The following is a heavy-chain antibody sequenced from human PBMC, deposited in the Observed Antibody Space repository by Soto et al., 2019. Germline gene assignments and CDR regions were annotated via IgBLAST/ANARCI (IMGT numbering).Heavy chain of an antibody. CDR1: GGLFSSYP. CDR2: IIPVFQTA. D-gene: IGHD3-22*01. Sequence: QEQLVQSGAEVKKPGSSVKVSCKASGGLFSSYPISWVRQVPGQGLEWMGVIIPVFQTAYYTQRFQGRVTITADESTNTAYMELSSLRSEDRVIYYCARGGSGYTWFNEFWGQGTLVTVAS. V-gene: IGHV1-69*01. CDR3: ARGGSGYTWFNEF. J-gene: IGHJ4*02.